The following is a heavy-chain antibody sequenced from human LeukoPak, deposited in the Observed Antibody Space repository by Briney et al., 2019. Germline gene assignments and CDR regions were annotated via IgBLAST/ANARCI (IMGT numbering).Heavy chain of an antibody. J-gene: IGHJ4*02. D-gene: IGHD4/OR15-4a*01. CDR2: ISSSSSYK. CDR1: GFTFSSYT. CDR3: ARDTLGEGEDANYAVYYFDY. V-gene: IGHV3-21*01. Sequence: GGSLRLSCAASGFTFSSYTMNWVRQAPGKGLEWVSSISSSSSYKYYADSIKGRFTTSRDNAKNSLYLQMNSLRAEDTAVYYCARDTLGEGEDANYAVYYFDYWGQGTVVTVSS.